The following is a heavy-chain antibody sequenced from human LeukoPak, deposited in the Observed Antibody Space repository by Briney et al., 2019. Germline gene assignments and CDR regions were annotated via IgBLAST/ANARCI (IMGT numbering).Heavy chain of an antibody. D-gene: IGHD3-22*01. CDR1: GGSISSYY. Sequence: SETLSLTCTVSGGSISSYYWSWIRQPPGKGLEWIGYIYYSGSTNYNPSLKSRVTISVDTSKNQFSLKLSSATAADTAVYYCARVNALDAFDIWGQGTMVTVSS. CDR3: ARVNALDAFDI. V-gene: IGHV4-59*01. J-gene: IGHJ3*02. CDR2: IYYSGST.